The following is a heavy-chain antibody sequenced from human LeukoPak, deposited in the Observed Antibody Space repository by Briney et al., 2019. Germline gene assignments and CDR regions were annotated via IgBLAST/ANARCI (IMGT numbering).Heavy chain of an antibody. CDR2: ISSSSSSYI. CDR3: AREDSSGYYSGSYFDY. Sequence: GGSLRLSCAASGFTFSSYSMNWVRQAPGKGLEWVSSISSSSSSYIYYADSVKGRFTISRDNAKSSLYLQMDSLRAEDTAVYYCAREDSSGYYSGSYFDYWGQGTLVTVSS. CDR1: GFTFSSYS. J-gene: IGHJ4*02. V-gene: IGHV3-21*01. D-gene: IGHD3-22*01.